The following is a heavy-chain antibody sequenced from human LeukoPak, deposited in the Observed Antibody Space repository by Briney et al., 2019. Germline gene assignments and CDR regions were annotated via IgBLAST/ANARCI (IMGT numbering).Heavy chain of an antibody. Sequence: GGSLRLSCAASGFTFNNAWMSWVRPAPGKGLEWVGRIKGKTDGGTRDFAAPVKGRFIISRDDSKNTVYLQMNSLKTEDTAVYYCATGTGRSDFDYWGQGTLVTVSS. CDR3: ATGTGRSDFDY. J-gene: IGHJ4*02. CDR2: IKGKTDGGTR. D-gene: IGHD3/OR15-3a*01. V-gene: IGHV3-15*01. CDR1: GFTFNNAW.